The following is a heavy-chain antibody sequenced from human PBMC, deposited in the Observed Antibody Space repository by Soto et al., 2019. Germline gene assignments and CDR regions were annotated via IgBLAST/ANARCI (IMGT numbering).Heavy chain of an antibody. D-gene: IGHD2-15*01. Sequence: SVKVSCKASGGTFSSYTISWVRQAPGQGLEWMGRIIPILGIANYAQKFQGRVTITADKSTSTAYMELSSLRSEDTAVYYCARDGWPEYFDYWGQGTLVTVSS. J-gene: IGHJ4*02. CDR1: GGTFSSYT. CDR3: ARDGWPEYFDY. CDR2: IIPILGIA. V-gene: IGHV1-69*04.